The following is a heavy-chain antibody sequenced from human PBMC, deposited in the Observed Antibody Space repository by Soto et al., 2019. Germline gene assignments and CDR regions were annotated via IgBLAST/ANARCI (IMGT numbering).Heavy chain of an antibody. J-gene: IGHJ5*02. CDR2: IYYSGST. CDR3: ARDSSRDNWFDP. V-gene: IGHV4-31*03. CDR1: GGSISSGGYY. Sequence: SETLSLTCTVSGGSISSGGYYWSWIRQHPGKGLEWIGYIYYSGSTYYNPSLKSRVTISVDTSKNQFSLKLSSVTAADTAVYYCARDSSRDNWFDPWGQATLVTVS. D-gene: IGHD2-15*01.